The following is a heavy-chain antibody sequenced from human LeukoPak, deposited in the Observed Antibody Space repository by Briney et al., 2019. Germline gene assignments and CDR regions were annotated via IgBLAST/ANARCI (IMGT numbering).Heavy chain of an antibody. CDR3: AKDTSIFDWPNGIDY. J-gene: IGHJ4*02. V-gene: IGHV3-23*01. CDR1: GFTFSSYA. CDR2: ISGSDGST. Sequence: GGSLRLSCAASGFTFSSYAMSWVRQAPGKGLEWVSAISGSDGSTYYADPVKGRFTISRDNSKNTLYLQMNSLRAEDTAVYYCAKDTSIFDWPNGIDYWGQGTLVTVSS. D-gene: IGHD3-9*01.